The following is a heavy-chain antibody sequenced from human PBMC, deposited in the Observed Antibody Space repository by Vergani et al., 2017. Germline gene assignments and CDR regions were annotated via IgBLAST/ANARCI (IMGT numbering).Heavy chain of an antibody. J-gene: IGHJ4*02. CDR1: VDIFNNYT. D-gene: IGHD6-19*01. Sequence: QVHLEQSGTEVKKPGSSVKVSCKGSVDIFNNYTVTWVRQAPGQGLEWMGRIIPIIRLATTAQKFQDRVKITGDTSTNTVYMEMNNLRSEDTAVYYCARVSPGDNSGWEPFDYWGQGTLVTVSS. CDR2: IIPIIRLA. V-gene: IGHV1-69*02. CDR3: ARVSPGDNSGWEPFDY.